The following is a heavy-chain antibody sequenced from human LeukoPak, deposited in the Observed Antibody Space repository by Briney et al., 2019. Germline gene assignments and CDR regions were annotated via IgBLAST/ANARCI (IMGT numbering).Heavy chain of an antibody. CDR1: GVSPSNYA. D-gene: IGHD4-17*01. CDR3: ATDYGDYEPID. CDR2: ISFDGTNK. V-gene: IGHV3-30*04. Sequence: PGGSLRLSCTASGVSPSNYAMHWVRRPPGGGREWVAVISFDGTNKYYGDSVEGRFSVSRGNSKNTLYLQMNSLRPDDTAMYYCATDYGDYEPIDWGQGTLVTVSS. J-gene: IGHJ4*02.